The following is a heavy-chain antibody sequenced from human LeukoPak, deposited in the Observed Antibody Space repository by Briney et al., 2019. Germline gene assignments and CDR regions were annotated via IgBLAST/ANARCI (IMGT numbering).Heavy chain of an antibody. CDR1: GFTFSGYS. V-gene: IGHV3-23*01. CDR2: ISGSGGST. D-gene: IGHD3-22*01. CDR3: AKVVYYDTHYFDY. J-gene: IGHJ4*02. Sequence: GGSLRLSCAASGFTFSGYSMNWVRQAPGKGLEWVSAISGSGGSTYYADSVKGRFTISGDNSKNTLYLQMNSLRAEDTAVYYCAKVVYYDTHYFDYWGQGTLVTVSS.